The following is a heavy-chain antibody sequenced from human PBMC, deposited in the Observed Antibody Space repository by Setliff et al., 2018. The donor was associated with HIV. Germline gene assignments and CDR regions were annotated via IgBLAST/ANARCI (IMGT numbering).Heavy chain of an antibody. J-gene: IGHJ4*02. D-gene: IGHD6-6*01. CDR2: IIPMYGPA. CDR1: GVTFSNFS. Sequence: GASVKVSCKASGVTFSNFSISWVRQAPGQGLEWLGGIIPMYGPAHHAQKFQGRVTITADESTTTAYMVLNSLTSEDTALYYCARVGFSVRPTGDFFDSWGQGTLVTVSS. CDR3: ARVGFSVRPTGDFFDS. V-gene: IGHV1-69*13.